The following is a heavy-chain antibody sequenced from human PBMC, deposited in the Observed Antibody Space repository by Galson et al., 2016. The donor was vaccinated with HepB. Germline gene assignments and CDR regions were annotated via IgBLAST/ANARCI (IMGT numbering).Heavy chain of an antibody. D-gene: IGHD4-17*01. J-gene: IGHJ5*02. CDR2: IYQSGTN. Sequence: TLSLTCAVSGGSISGGGYSWSWIRQPPGKGLEWIGYIYQSGTNYYNASLKSRVTISVSTSKNQFSLKLSTVTAADTAVYYCVRYDGDSGWFDPWGQGTLVTVSS. CDR1: GGSISGGGYS. V-gene: IGHV4-30-2*01. CDR3: VRYDGDSGWFDP.